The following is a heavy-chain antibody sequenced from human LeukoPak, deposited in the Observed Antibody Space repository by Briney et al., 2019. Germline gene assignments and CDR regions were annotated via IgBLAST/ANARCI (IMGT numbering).Heavy chain of an antibody. CDR2: INSGGSGT. Sequence: PGGSLRLSCAASGFNFASHWMHWVRQTPGKGLVWVSRINSGGSGTSYADSVEGRFTISRDNSKNTLHLQMNSLRAEDTAVYYCAKSAYYDSSGFYREYYFDYWGQGTLVTVSS. V-gene: IGHV3-74*01. D-gene: IGHD3-22*01. CDR3: AKSAYYDSSGFYREYYFDY. J-gene: IGHJ4*02. CDR1: GFNFASHW.